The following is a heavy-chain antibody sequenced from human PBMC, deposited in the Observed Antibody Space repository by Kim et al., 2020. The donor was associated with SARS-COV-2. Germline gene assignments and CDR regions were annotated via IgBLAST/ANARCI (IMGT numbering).Heavy chain of an antibody. D-gene: IGHD3-22*01. CDR2: T. V-gene: IGHV4-34*01. Sequence: TNYNPSLKSRVTRSVDTAKDQFSLKLSSVTAADTAVYYCARGSIDVPFDYWGQGTLITVSS. J-gene: IGHJ4*02. CDR3: ARGSIDVPFDY.